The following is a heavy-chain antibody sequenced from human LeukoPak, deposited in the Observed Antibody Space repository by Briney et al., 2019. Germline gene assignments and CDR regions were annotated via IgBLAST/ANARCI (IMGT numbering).Heavy chain of an antibody. V-gene: IGHV3-30-3*01. CDR2: ISYDGSNK. CDR1: GFTFSSYA. Sequence: GGSLRLSCAASGFTFSSYAMHWVRQAPGKGLEWVAVISYDGSNKYYADSVKGRFTISRDNSKNTLYLQMNSLRAEDTAVYYCATWGRIDYWSQGTLVTVSS. J-gene: IGHJ4*02. CDR3: ATWGRIDY. D-gene: IGHD3-16*01.